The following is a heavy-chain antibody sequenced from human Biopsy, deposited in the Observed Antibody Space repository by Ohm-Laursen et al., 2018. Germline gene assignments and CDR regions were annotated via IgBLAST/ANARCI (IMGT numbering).Heavy chain of an antibody. V-gene: IGHV1-69*04. D-gene: IGHD3-3*01. CDR3: AADADGYYTEFDY. J-gene: IGHJ4*02. Sequence: SVKVSCKVSGGPSSNYAFSWVRQAPGQGLEWVGRIVPILGHLNYAQRFQGRVSITADKSTTYVYMELSRLTSGDTAVYYRAADADGYYTEFDYWGPGTLVTVSS. CDR2: IVPILGHL. CDR1: GGPSSNYA.